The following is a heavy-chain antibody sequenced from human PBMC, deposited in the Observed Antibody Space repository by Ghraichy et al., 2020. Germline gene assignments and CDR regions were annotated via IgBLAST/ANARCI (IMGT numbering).Heavy chain of an antibody. CDR3: ARHDYYYYYMDV. Sequence: SETLSLTCTVSGGSISSYYWSWIRQPPGKGLEWIGYIYYSGSTNYNPSLKSRVTISVDTSKNQFSLKLSSVTAADTAVYYCARHDYYYYYMDVWGKGTTVTVSS. CDR2: IYYSGST. J-gene: IGHJ6*03. V-gene: IGHV4-59*08. CDR1: GGSISSYY.